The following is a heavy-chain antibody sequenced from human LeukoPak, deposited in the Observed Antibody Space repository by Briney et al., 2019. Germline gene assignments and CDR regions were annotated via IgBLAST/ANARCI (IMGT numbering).Heavy chain of an antibody. J-gene: IGHJ4*02. CDR1: PITFGTSA. CDR2: VSAGGSNT. Sequence: GGSLRLSCVGSPITFGTSAMSWVRQAPGKGLEWVSAVSAGGSNTYYADSVEGRFTISRDNSKDTLYLHMDSLRVEDTAQYFCARINCSGGTCYDYFDDWGQGTLVTVSS. V-gene: IGHV3-23*01. CDR3: ARINCSGGTCYDYFDD. D-gene: IGHD2-15*01.